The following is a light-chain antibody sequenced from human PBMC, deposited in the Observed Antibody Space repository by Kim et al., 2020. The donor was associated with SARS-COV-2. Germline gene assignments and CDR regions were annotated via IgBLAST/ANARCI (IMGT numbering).Light chain of an antibody. Sequence: GQSVTLSCTGTSSDVGDYNRVSWYQQSPGTAPKLIIYEVSHRPSGVPDRFSGSKSGNTASLTISGLQAEDEADYYCNSWTSSNTFVFGTGTKVTVL. CDR2: EVS. CDR3: NSWTSSNTFV. V-gene: IGLV2-18*02. CDR1: SSDVGDYNR. J-gene: IGLJ1*01.